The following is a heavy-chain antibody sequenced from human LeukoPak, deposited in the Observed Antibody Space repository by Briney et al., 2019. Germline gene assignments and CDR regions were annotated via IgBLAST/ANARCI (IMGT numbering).Heavy chain of an antibody. CDR1: GGSISSYY. D-gene: IGHD2-2*01. CDR3: ARSRYCSSTSCYGLQYFDY. Sequence: KSSETLSLTCTVSGGSISSYYWSWIRQPPGKGLEWIGNIYYSGSTNYNPSLKSRVTISVDTSKNQFSLKLSSVTAADTAVYYCARSRYCSSTSCYGLQYFDYWGQGTLVTVSS. V-gene: IGHV4-59*12. J-gene: IGHJ4*02. CDR2: IYYSGST.